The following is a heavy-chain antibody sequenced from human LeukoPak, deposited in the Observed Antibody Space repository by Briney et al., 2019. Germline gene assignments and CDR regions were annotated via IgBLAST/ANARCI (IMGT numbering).Heavy chain of an antibody. CDR1: GGTFNSYV. D-gene: IGHD2-15*01. Sequence: SVKVSCKASGGTFNSYVFSWVRQAPGQGLEWMGGIIPIFGTANYAQKLQGRVTITTDESTSTAYMELSSLRSEDTAVYYCARGYCSGGTCYLVENWLDPWGQGTLVTVSS. CDR2: IIPIFGTA. CDR3: ARGYCSGGTCYLVENWLDP. J-gene: IGHJ5*02. V-gene: IGHV1-69*05.